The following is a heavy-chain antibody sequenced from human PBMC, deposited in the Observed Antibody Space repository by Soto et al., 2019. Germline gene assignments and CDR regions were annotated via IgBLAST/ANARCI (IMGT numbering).Heavy chain of an antibody. CDR1: GGSISSSSYY. CDR3: ARQPFIAAAGPSLDY. Sequence: QLQLQESGPGLVKPSETLSLTCTVSGGSISSSSYYWGWIRQPPGKGLEWIGSIYYSGSTYYNPSLKSRVTISVDTSKNQFSLKLSSVTAADTAVYYCARQPFIAAAGPSLDYWGQGTLVTVSS. V-gene: IGHV4-39*01. D-gene: IGHD6-13*01. J-gene: IGHJ4*02. CDR2: IYYSGST.